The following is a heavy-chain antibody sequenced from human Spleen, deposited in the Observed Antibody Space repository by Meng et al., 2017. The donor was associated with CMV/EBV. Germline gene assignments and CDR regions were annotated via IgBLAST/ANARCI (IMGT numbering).Heavy chain of an antibody. Sequence: LSLTCAASGFTSSSYAMSWVRQAPGKGLEWVSVFSGRGGKTYYADSVKGRSTISRDDSRSTLYLYMNSLRVDDTALFYCARGDSGTTWLVFDYWGLGTLVTVSS. J-gene: IGHJ4*02. V-gene: IGHV3-23*01. CDR1: GFTSSSYA. CDR2: FSGRGGKT. CDR3: ARGDSGTTWLVFDY. D-gene: IGHD6-19*01.